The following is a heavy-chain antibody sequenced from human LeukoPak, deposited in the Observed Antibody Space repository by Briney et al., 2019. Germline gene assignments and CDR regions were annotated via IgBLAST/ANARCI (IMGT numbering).Heavy chain of an antibody. V-gene: IGHV4-61*02. CDR2: IYTSGST. J-gene: IGHJ4*02. CDR1: GGSISSGSYY. CDR3: ARGAGGYGYYFDY. Sequence: SQTLSLTCTVSGGSISSGSYYWSWIRQPAGKGLEWIGRIYTSGSTNYNPSLKSRVTISVDTSKNQFSLKLSSVTAADTAVYYCARGAGGYGYYFDYWGQGTLATVSS. D-gene: IGHD5-18*01.